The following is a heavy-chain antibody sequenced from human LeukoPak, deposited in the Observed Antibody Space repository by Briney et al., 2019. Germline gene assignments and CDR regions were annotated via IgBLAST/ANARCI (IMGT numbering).Heavy chain of an antibody. Sequence: GGSLRLSCAASGFTFSSYEMNWVRQAPGKGLEWVSYISSSGSTIYYADSVKGRFTISRDNAKNSLYLQMNSLRAEDTAVYYCARDSTHSSYFDYWGQGTLVTVSS. CDR3: ARDSTHSSYFDY. J-gene: IGHJ4*02. CDR2: ISSSGSTI. CDR1: GFTFSSYE. D-gene: IGHD2/OR15-2a*01. V-gene: IGHV3-48*03.